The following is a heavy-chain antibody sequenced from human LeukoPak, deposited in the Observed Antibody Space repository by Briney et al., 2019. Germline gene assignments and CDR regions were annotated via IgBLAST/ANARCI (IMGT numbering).Heavy chain of an antibody. D-gene: IGHD3-10*01. J-gene: IGHJ4*02. CDR2: INPNSGGT. Sequence: GASVKVSCKASGYTFTGCYMHWVRQAPGQGLEWMGWINPNSGGTNYAQKFQGRVTMTRDTSISTAYMELSRLRSDDTAVYYCARAGEIWFGELFSFDYWGQGTLVTVSS. CDR3: ARAGEIWFGELFSFDY. V-gene: IGHV1-2*02. CDR1: GYTFTGCY.